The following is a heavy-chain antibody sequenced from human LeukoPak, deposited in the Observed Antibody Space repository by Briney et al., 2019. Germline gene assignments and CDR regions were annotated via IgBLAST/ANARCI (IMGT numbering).Heavy chain of an antibody. Sequence: GGSLRLSCAASGFTFSSHTLNWVRQAPGKGLEWVTYISGRGGTINYADSVKGRFTISRDNAKNSLYLQMNSLRDEDTAVYYCARDSNWAFDIWGQGGITVSS. J-gene: IGHJ3*02. CDR2: ISGRGGTI. CDR3: ARDSNWAFDI. V-gene: IGHV3-48*02. CDR1: GFTFSSHT.